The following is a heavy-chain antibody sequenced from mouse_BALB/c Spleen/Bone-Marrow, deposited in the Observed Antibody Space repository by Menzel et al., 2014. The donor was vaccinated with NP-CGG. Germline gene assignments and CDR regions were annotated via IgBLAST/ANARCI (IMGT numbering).Heavy chain of an antibody. Sequence: EVMLVESGGGLVQPGGSLKLSCAASGFDFSRYWMSWVRQAPGKGLEWIGEINPDSSTINYTPSLKDKFIISRDNSKNTQFLQMSKVRSEDTDIYDCSRLCFYGWCSFWGQGTLVTVSA. CDR1: GFDFSRYW. CDR3: SRLCFYGWCSF. CDR2: INPDSSTI. J-gene: IGHJ3*01. D-gene: IGHD1-1*01. V-gene: IGHV4-1*02.